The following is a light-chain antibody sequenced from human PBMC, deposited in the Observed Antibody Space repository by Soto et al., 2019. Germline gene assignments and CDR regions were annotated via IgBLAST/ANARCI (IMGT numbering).Light chain of an antibody. CDR1: SSDVANYDF. Sequence: QSVLTQPRSVSGSPGQSVTISCTGTSSDVANYDFVSWYQQHPGKAPKFMIYDVNKRPAGVPDRFSGSKSGNTASLIISGLQAYYEADYYCCSYAGRYSWVFGGGTKLTVL. CDR3: CSYAGRYSWV. CDR2: DVN. V-gene: IGLV2-11*01. J-gene: IGLJ3*02.